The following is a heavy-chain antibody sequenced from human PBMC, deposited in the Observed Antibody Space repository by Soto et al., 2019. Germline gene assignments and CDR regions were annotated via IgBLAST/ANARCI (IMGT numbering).Heavy chain of an antibody. Sequence: SETLSLTCTVSGGSISSSSYYWSWIRQPPGEGLEWIGYIFYSGSVYYNPSLMSRVSMSVDSSKNQFSLNLNSVTAADTAVYYCAALGVNFDHWGQGTLVTVSS. V-gene: IGHV4-30-4*01. J-gene: IGHJ4*02. CDR2: IFYSGSV. CDR1: GGSISSSSYY. CDR3: AALGVNFDH. D-gene: IGHD2-8*01.